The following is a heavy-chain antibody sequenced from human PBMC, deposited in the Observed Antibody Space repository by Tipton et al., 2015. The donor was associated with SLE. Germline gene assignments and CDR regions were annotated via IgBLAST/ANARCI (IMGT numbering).Heavy chain of an antibody. D-gene: IGHD3-22*01. V-gene: IGHV4-39*07. Sequence: TLSLTCTVSGGSISTSNNYWDWIRQPPGKRLEWIGTIYYSGRTDYNPSLKSRVTMSVDTSMNQFSLKVKSVTAADTAVYYCARDPHSSGLYYFDYWGQGTLVTVSS. CDR3: ARDPHSSGLYYFDY. CDR1: GGSISTSNNY. J-gene: IGHJ4*02. CDR2: IYYSGRT.